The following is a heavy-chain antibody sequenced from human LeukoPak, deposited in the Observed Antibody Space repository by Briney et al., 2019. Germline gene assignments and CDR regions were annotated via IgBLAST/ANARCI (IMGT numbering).Heavy chain of an antibody. V-gene: IGHV5-51*01. Sequence: GESLKISCKGSGYSFTSYWIGGVRQMPGKSLEWMGIIYPGDSDTRYSPSFQGQVTISADKSISTPYLQWSSLKASDTAMYYCARLRARYVGWFDPWGQGTLVTVSS. CDR3: ARLRARYVGWFDP. CDR1: GYSFTSYW. J-gene: IGHJ5*02. D-gene: IGHD4-23*01. CDR2: IYPGDSDT.